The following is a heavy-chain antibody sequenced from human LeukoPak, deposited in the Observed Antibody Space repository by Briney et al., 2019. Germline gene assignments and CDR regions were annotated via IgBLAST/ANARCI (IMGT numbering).Heavy chain of an antibody. V-gene: IGHV3-48*03. CDR1: GFTFSNYE. J-gene: IGHJ4*02. D-gene: IGHD3-22*01. Sequence: GGSLRLSCAGSGFTFSNYEMNWVRQAPGKGLEWVSFISSSGSTEYYADSVKGRFTISRDNAKNSLYLQMNSLRAEDTAVYYCARGTSAVYYYDSSGYSPIDYWGQGTLVTVSS. CDR3: ARGTSAVYYYDSSGYSPIDY. CDR2: ISSSGSTE.